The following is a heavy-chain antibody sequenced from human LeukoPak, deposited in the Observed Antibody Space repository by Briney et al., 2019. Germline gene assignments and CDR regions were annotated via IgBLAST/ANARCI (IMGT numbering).Heavy chain of an antibody. Sequence: GGSLRLSCAASGFTFSSYAMIWVRQAPGKGLEWVSTISSSGDSTYYGDSVKGRFTISRDNSKNTLYLQMNSLRAEDTAVYFCAKGYSGSYSAFDYWGQGTLVTVSS. J-gene: IGHJ4*02. CDR3: AKGYSGSYSAFDY. CDR2: ISSSGDST. V-gene: IGHV3-23*01. CDR1: GFTFSSYA. D-gene: IGHD1-26*01.